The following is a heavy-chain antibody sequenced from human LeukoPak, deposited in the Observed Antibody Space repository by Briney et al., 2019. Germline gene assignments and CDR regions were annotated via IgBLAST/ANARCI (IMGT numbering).Heavy chain of an antibody. CDR2: ISSSGSTI. CDR3: ARDSDYDFDY. V-gene: IGHV3-11*01. Sequence: GVSLRLYCAASGFTFRDYYMSWIRQARGKGLEWVSHISSSGSTIYYADSVKGRFTISRDNAKNSLYLQMNSLRAEDTAVYYCARDSDYDFDYWGQGTLVTVSS. D-gene: IGHD4-17*01. CDR1: GFTFRDYY. J-gene: IGHJ4*02.